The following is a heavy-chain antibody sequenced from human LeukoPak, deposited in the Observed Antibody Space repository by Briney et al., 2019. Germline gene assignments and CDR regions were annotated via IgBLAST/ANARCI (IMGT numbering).Heavy chain of an antibody. CDR2: ISAYNGNT. CDR1: DYTFTSYG. Sequence: GASVKVSCKASDYTFTSYGISWVRQAPGQGLEWMGWISAYNGNTNYAQKLQGRVTMTTDTSTSTAYMELRSLRSDDTAVYYCARSSSVTIPDYYFDYWGQGTLVTVSS. J-gene: IGHJ4*02. D-gene: IGHD2-21*01. CDR3: ARSSSVTIPDYYFDY. V-gene: IGHV1-18*01.